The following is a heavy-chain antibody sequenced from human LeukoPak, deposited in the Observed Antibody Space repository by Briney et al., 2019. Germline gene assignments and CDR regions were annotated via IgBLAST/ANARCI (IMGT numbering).Heavy chain of an antibody. CDR3: ARLIGYCSSTSCSDAFDI. V-gene: IGHV5-51*01. D-gene: IGHD2-2*01. J-gene: IGHJ3*02. CDR1: GYSFPSYW. Sequence: GESLKISCKGSGYSFPSYWISWVRQRPGKGLEWMGIVHPDDSDTRYSPSFQGQVTISADKSISTAYLQWSSLKASDSAMYYCARLIGYCSSTSCSDAFDIWGQGTMVTVSS. CDR2: VHPDDSDT.